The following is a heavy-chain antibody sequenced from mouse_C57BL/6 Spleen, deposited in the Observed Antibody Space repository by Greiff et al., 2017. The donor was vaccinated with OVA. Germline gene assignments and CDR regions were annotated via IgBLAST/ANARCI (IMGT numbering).Heavy chain of an antibody. CDR2: INPSSGYT. V-gene: IGHV1-7*01. CDR3: ARGKSKLGGENKYFDY. Sequence: QVQLQQSGAELAKPGASVKLSCKASGYTFTSYWMHWVKQRPGQGLEWIGYINPSSGYTKYNQKFKDKATLTADQSSSTAYMQLSSLTYEDSAVYYCARGKSKLGGENKYFDYWGQGTTLTVSS. J-gene: IGHJ2*01. CDR1: GYTFTSYW. D-gene: IGHD4-1*01.